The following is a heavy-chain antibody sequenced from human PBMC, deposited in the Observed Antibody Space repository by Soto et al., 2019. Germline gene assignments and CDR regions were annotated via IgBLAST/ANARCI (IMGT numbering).Heavy chain of an antibody. CDR2: IRYDGSNK. D-gene: IGHD3-3*01. Sequence: GVSLRLSCAASGFTFSSYGMHWVRQAPGKGLEWVAVIRYDGSNKYYADSVKGRFTISRDNSKNTLYLQMNSLRAEDTAVYYCAKPYYDFWSGPTGFGMDVWGQGTTVTVSS. CDR3: AKPYYDFWSGPTGFGMDV. CDR1: GFTFSSYG. V-gene: IGHV3-30*02. J-gene: IGHJ6*02.